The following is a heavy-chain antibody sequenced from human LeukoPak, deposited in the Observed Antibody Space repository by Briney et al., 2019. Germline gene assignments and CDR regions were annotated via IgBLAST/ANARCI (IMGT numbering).Heavy chain of an antibody. Sequence: TSETLSLTCTVSGGSISSSSYYWGWIRQPPGKGLEWIGSIYYSGSTYYNPSLKSRVTISVDTSKNQFSLKLSSVTAADTAVYYCARPSSYGYGYNYWGKGTLVTVSS. CDR3: ARPSSYGYGYNY. CDR2: IYYSGST. V-gene: IGHV4-39*01. J-gene: IGHJ4*02. CDR1: GGSISSSSYY. D-gene: IGHD5-18*01.